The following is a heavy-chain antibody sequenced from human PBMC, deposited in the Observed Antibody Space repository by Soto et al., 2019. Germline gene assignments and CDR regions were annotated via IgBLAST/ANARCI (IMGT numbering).Heavy chain of an antibody. D-gene: IGHD3-16*01. Sequence: QVQLQESGPGLVKPSETLSLTCTVSGGSVSSGSYYWYWIRQPPGKGLEWIAYISYSGSSSYNSSLKSRVTISVDPSKSQCSLNLSSVTDADTAVYYCARGVRLILGYWGQGTVVTVSS. CDR1: GGSVSSGSYY. V-gene: IGHV4-61*01. J-gene: IGHJ4*02. CDR3: ARGVRLILGY. CDR2: ISYSGSS.